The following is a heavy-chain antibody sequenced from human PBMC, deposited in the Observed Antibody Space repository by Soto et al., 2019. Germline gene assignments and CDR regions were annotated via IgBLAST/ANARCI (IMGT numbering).Heavy chain of an antibody. D-gene: IGHD6-13*01. CDR1: GFSLSTSGVG. CDR3: AHRLAATGLFDY. V-gene: IGHV2-5*02. Sequence: QITLKESGPTLVKPTQTLTLTCTFSGFSLSTSGVGVGWIRQPPGKALEWLALIYWDDDKRYSPSLKSRLTITKDTSKSQVVLTMTYMDPVDTATYYCAHRLAATGLFDYWGQGTLVTVAS. CDR2: IYWDDDK. J-gene: IGHJ4*02.